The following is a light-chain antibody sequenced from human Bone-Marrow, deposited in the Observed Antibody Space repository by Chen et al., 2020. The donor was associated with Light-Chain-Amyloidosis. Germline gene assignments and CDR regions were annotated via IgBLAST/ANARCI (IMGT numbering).Light chain of an antibody. V-gene: IGLV2-8*01. J-gene: IGLJ3*02. CDR1: SSDVGGYNY. Sequence: QSALTQPPSASGSPGQSVTISCTGTSSDVGGYNYVSWYQQHPGKAPKLMIYEVSKRPSGVPVRFSASKSGTTASLTVSGLQAEDEADYYCSSYAGSNNLGVFGGGTKLTVL. CDR3: SSYAGSNNLGV. CDR2: EVS.